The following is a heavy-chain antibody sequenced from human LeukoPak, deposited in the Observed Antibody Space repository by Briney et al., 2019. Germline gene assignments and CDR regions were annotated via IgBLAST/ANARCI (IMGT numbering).Heavy chain of an antibody. CDR1: GFTFSSYA. J-gene: IGHJ4*02. Sequence: GSLRLSCAASGFTFSSYAMSWVRQAPGKGLEWVSAISGSGGSTYYADSVKGRFTISRDNSKNTLYLQMNSLRAEDTAVYYCANGPYGSGSYYKRSYFDYWGQGTLVTVSS. V-gene: IGHV3-23*01. D-gene: IGHD3-10*01. CDR2: ISGSGGST. CDR3: ANGPYGSGSYYKRSYFDY.